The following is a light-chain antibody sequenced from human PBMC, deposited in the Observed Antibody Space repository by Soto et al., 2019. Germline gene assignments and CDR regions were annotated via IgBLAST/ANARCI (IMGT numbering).Light chain of an antibody. CDR1: QTVSSN. Sequence: EIVLTQSPATLCASPGERVTLSCRASQTVSSNLAWYQQKPGQSPRLLISGTSTRATSIPPRFSGSGSGTDFTLTISILQPEDSAVYYCQHHNTRPITFGQGTRLEIK. V-gene: IGKV3-15*01. J-gene: IGKJ5*01. CDR2: GTS. CDR3: QHHNTRPIT.